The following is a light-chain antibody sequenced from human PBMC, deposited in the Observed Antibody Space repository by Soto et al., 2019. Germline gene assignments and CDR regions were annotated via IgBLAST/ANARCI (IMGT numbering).Light chain of an antibody. Sequence: EIVLTQSSGTLSLSPGERATLSCRASQSVSSSYLAWYQQKPGQAPRLLIYGASSRATGIPDRFSGSGSGTDFTLTISRLEPEDFAVYYCQQYGSSPGTFGQGTKVAIQ. CDR2: GAS. CDR1: QSVSSSY. J-gene: IGKJ1*01. CDR3: QQYGSSPGT. V-gene: IGKV3-20*01.